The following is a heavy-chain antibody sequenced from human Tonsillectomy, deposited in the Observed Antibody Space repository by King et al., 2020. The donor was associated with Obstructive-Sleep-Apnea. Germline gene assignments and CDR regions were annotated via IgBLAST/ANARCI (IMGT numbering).Heavy chain of an antibody. D-gene: IGHD3-10*01. CDR3: ASEIWFGDYYFDY. Sequence: VQLVESGGGLVQPGGSLRLSCAASGFTFSSYWMHWVRQAPGKGLVWVSRINGDGSNTGYADSVKGRFTISRDNAKNTLYLQMNSLRAEDTAVYYCASEIWFGDYYFDYWGQGTLVTVSS. CDR1: GFTFSSYW. V-gene: IGHV3-74*01. CDR2: INGDGSNT. J-gene: IGHJ4*02.